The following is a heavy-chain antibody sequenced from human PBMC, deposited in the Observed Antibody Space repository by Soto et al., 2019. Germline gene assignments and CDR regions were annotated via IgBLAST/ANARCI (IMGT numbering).Heavy chain of an antibody. Sequence: QPGGSLRLSCAASGFTFSSYAMSWVRQAPGKGLEWVSAISGSGGSTYYADSVKGRFTISRDNSKNTLYLQMNSLRAEDTAVYYCAKNSRTNFAPRRNWFDPWGQGTLVTVS. D-gene: IGHD2-2*01. J-gene: IGHJ5*02. CDR3: AKNSRTNFAPRRNWFDP. CDR1: GFTFSSYA. V-gene: IGHV3-23*01. CDR2: ISGSGGST.